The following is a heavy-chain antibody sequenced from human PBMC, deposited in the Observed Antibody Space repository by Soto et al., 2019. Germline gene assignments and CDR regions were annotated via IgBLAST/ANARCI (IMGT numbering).Heavy chain of an antibody. V-gene: IGHV3-23*01. Sequence: GGSLRLSCAAAVFTFMNYALTLVRQAPGKGLEWVSSISGSGGFTHYADSVKGRFTISRYNSKNTFYLQMNSLRAQDTAVYYCAKFGMATTKRSPPYYFDYWGQGTLVNVCS. CDR1: VFTFMNYA. J-gene: IGHJ4*02. CDR2: ISGSGGFT. CDR3: AKFGMATTKRSPPYYFDY. D-gene: IGHD1-1*01.